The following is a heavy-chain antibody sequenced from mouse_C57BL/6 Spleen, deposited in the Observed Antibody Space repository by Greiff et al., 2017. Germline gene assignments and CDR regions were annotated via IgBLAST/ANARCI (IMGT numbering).Heavy chain of an antibody. D-gene: IGHD2-4*01. CDR1: GYTFTSYW. CDR3: ARGDYALEDY. V-gene: IGHV1-55*01. J-gene: IGHJ4*01. Sequence: QVQLQQSGAELVKPGASVKMSCKASGYTFTSYWITWVKQRPGQGLEWLGDIYPGSGSTNYNEKFKSKATLTLDTSSSTAYMQLSSLTSEDSAVYYCARGDYALEDYWGQGTSVTVSS. CDR2: IYPGSGST.